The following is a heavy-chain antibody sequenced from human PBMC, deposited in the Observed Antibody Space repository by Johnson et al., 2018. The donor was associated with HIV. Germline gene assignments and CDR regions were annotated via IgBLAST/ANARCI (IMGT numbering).Heavy chain of an antibody. Sequence: QVQVVESGGGLVQPGRSLRLSCAASGFTFSDYYMSWIRQAPGKGLEWVSYISSSGSTIYYEDYVKGRFTISRDNAKNSLYLQMNSLRAEDTAVYYCASLSGSGSYSGASAFDIWGQGTMVTVSS. J-gene: IGHJ3*02. CDR1: GFTFSDYY. CDR2: ISSSGSTI. CDR3: ASLSGSGSYSGASAFDI. V-gene: IGHV3-11*04. D-gene: IGHD1-26*01.